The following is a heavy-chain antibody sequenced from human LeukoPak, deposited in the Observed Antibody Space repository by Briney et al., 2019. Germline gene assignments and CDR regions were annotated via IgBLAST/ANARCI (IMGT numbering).Heavy chain of an antibody. CDR2: IHPADSTI. D-gene: IGHD1-26*01. V-gene: IGHV5-51*01. Sequence: GESLKISCKASGHNFNTWWIGWVRQTAGKGLEWIGLIHPADSTIRYSPSFEGQATISADTSTDTAYLQWTGLKALDTGIYYCARRHSNSWIADSWGQGTLVAVSS. CDR3: ARRHSNSWIADS. J-gene: IGHJ5*01. CDR1: GHNFNTWW.